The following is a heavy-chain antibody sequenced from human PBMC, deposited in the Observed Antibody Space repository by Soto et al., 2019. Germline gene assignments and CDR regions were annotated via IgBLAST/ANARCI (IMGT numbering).Heavy chain of an antibody. J-gene: IGHJ5*02. CDR2: IDWDDDK. CDR1: GFSLSTSGMC. V-gene: IGHV2-70*11. Sequence: SGPTLVNPTQTLTLTCTFSGFSLSTSGMCVSWIRQPPGKALEWLARIDWDDDKYYSTSLKTRLTISKDTSKNQVVLTMTNMDPVDTATYYCARASTLYSSGPYRGYNWFDPWGQGTLVTVSS. D-gene: IGHD6-19*01. CDR3: ARASTLYSSGPYRGYNWFDP.